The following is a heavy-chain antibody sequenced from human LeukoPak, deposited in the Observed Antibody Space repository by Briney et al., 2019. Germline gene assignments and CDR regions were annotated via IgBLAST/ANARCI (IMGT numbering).Heavy chain of an antibody. J-gene: IGHJ5*02. CDR2: ISGYNGKT. Sequence: PWASMKFSCKASGYTFNTYGITWVRQAPGQGLDWMGWISGYNGKTKYAQKLQDRVTMTTDTSTTTAYMELRSLTSDDTAVYYCARAGAVVDNWFDPWGQGTLVTVSS. V-gene: IGHV1-18*01. CDR1: GYTFNTYG. CDR3: ARAGAVVDNWFDP. D-gene: IGHD2-15*01.